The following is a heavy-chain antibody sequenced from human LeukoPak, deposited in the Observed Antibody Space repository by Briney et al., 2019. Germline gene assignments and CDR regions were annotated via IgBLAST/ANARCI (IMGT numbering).Heavy chain of an antibody. D-gene: IGHD2-2*01. CDR1: GFTFSSYA. V-gene: IGHV3-23*01. CDR2: ISGSGGST. Sequence: TGGSLRLYCAASGFTFSSYAMSWVRQAPGKGLEWVSAISGSGGSTYYADSVKGRFTISRDNSKNTLYLQMNSLRVEDTAVYYCARETGCSSTSCYGEAFDTWGQGTMVTVSS. J-gene: IGHJ3*02. CDR3: ARETGCSSTSCYGEAFDT.